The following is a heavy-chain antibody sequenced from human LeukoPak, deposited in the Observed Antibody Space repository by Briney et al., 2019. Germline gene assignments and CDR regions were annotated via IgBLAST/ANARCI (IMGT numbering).Heavy chain of an antibody. CDR3: ARGGYSGYDRWFDP. J-gene: IGHJ5*02. D-gene: IGHD5-12*01. Sequence: SETLSLTCAVYGGSFRGYYWSWIRQPPGKGLEWIGEINHSGSTNYNPSLKSRVTISVDTSKNQFSLKLSSVTAADTAVYYCARGGYSGYDRWFDPWGQGTLVTVSS. CDR2: INHSGST. V-gene: IGHV4-34*01. CDR1: GGSFRGYY.